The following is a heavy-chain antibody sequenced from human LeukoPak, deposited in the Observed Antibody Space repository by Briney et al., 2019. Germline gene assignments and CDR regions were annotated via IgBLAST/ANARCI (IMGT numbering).Heavy chain of an antibody. Sequence: GGSLRLSCAASGFNFSTYAMNWVRQAPGKGLEWVSAISPIGSRTYYADSVKGRFTISRDNSKNTLYLQMNSLRAGDTAIYYCAKASTVLKPIDSWGQGTLVTVSS. J-gene: IGHJ4*02. CDR2: ISPIGSRT. V-gene: IGHV3-23*01. CDR1: GFNFSTYA. CDR3: AKASTVLKPIDS. D-gene: IGHD1-14*01.